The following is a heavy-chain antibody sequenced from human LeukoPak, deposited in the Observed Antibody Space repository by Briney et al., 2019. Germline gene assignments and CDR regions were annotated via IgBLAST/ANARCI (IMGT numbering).Heavy chain of an antibody. V-gene: IGHV3-66*01. CDR1: GFTVSGNY. D-gene: IGHD3-10*01. Sequence: GGSLRLSCAASGFTVSGNYLTWVRQAPGKGLEWVSVIYSGGSTYYADSVKGRFTISRDNIKNTLYLQMNSLRVEDTAVYYCAREATVVRGNTIDPWGQGTLVTVSS. J-gene: IGHJ5*02. CDR3: AREATVVRGNTIDP. CDR2: IYSGGST.